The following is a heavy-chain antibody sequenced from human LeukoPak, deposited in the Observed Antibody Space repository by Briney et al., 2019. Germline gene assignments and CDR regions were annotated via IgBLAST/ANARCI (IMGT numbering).Heavy chain of an antibody. CDR3: AYCSSTRYGFDP. CDR1: GYTFTSYD. J-gene: IGHJ5*02. D-gene: IGHD2-2*01. Sequence: GASVKVSFKASGYTFTSYDIKWVRQATGQGLELMGWMNLNSGNTGYAQKFQVRGTITRNTSISKAYLELSSLRSEDTAVYYCAYCSSTRYGFDPWGQGTLVTVSP. CDR2: MNLNSGNT. V-gene: IGHV1-8*03.